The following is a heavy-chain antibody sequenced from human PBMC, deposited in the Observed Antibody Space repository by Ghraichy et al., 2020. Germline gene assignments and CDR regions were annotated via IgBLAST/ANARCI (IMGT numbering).Heavy chain of an antibody. V-gene: IGHV1-18*01. CDR2: ISAYNGNT. CDR3: ARDLRYSSGWYGANDAFDI. CDR1: GYTFTSYG. Sequence: ASVKVSCKASGYTFTSYGISWVREAPGQGLEWMGWISAYNGNTNYAQKLQGRVTMTTDTSTSTAYMELRSLRSDDTAVYYCARDLRYSSGWYGANDAFDIWGQGTMVTVSS. J-gene: IGHJ3*02. D-gene: IGHD6-19*01.